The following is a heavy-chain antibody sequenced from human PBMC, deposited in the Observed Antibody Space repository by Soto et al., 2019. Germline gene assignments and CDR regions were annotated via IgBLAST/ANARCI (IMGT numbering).Heavy chain of an antibody. CDR2: IYYSAST. CDR1: AGCISCGDYY. V-gene: IGHV4-30-4*01. Sequence: SETLSFTCTVSAGCISCGDYYWSWIRQPPGNGLEWIGYIYYSASTYYNPSLKSRVTISVGTSKNQFSLKLSSVTAADTAVYYCARVSAVALFDYWGQGTLVTVSS. CDR3: ARVSAVALFDY. D-gene: IGHD6-13*01. J-gene: IGHJ4*02.